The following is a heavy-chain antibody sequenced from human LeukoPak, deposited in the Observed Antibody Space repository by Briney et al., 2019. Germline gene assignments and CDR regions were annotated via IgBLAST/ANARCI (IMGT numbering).Heavy chain of an antibody. D-gene: IGHD6-13*01. V-gene: IGHV1-2*02. Sequence: ASVKVSCKASGYTFTGYYMHWVRQAPGQGLEWMGWINPNSGGTNYAQKFQGRVTMTRDTSISTAYMELSRLRSDDTAVYYCARGDSSTPTYYYMDVWGKGTTVTISS. CDR1: GYTFTGYY. J-gene: IGHJ6*03. CDR2: INPNSGGT. CDR3: ARGDSSTPTYYYMDV.